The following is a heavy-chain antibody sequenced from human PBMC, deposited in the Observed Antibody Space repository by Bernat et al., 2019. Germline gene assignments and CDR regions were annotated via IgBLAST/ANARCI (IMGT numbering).Heavy chain of an antibody. CDR2: IKGDGSGT. J-gene: IGHJ5*02. Sequence: EVQLVESGGGLVQPGGSLRLSCAASGFAFSTYWMHWVRQAPGKGLVWVSRIKGDGSGTTYADSVKGRFTISRDNAKNTLYLQMNSLSAEDTAVYYCARDRNYAPFDPWGQGTLVTVS. CDR1: GFAFSTYW. V-gene: IGHV3-74*01. D-gene: IGHD3-16*01. CDR3: ARDRNYAPFDP.